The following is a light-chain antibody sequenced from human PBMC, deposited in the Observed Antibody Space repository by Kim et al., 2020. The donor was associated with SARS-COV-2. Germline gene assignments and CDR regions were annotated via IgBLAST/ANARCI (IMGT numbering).Light chain of an antibody. CDR1: RRVISSY. V-gene: IGKV3-20*01. J-gene: IGKJ1*01. CDR3: QQYDNLPWT. CDR2: DAS. Sequence: APGEKATPPCRASRRVISSYLAWYQQKPGQAPRLFMYDASSRATGISDRFSGSGSGTDFTLTISRLEPEDFAVYYCQQYDNLPWTFGQGTKVDIK.